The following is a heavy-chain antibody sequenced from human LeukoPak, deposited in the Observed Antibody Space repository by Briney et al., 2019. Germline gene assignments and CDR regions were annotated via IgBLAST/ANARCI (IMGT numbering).Heavy chain of an antibody. V-gene: IGHV3-30*18. CDR1: GFTVSSNS. Sequence: PGGSLRLSCTVSGFTVSSNSMSWVRQAPGKGLEWVALISYDGSNTYYTDSVKGRFTISRDNSKNTLYLQMNSLRAEDTAVYYCAKVGLTVTTILDYFDYWGQGTLVTVSS. CDR3: AKVGLTVTTILDYFDY. CDR2: ISYDGSNT. J-gene: IGHJ4*02. D-gene: IGHD4-11*01.